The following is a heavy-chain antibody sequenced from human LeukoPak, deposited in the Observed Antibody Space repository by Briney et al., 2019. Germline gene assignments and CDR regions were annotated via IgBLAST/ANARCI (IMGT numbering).Heavy chain of an antibody. D-gene: IGHD6-13*01. CDR3: ARDVAAAGSAHFDY. V-gene: IGHV4-4*02. CDR2: IYHSGST. Sequence: SETLSLTCTVSGGSISSYYWSWVRQPPGKGLEWIGEIYHSGSTNYNPSLKSRVTISVDKSKNQFSLKLSSVTAADTAVYYCARDVAAAGSAHFDYWGQGTLVTVSS. J-gene: IGHJ4*02. CDR1: GGSISSYY.